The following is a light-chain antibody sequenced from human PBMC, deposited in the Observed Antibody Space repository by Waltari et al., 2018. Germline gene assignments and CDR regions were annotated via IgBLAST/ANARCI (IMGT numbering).Light chain of an antibody. CDR1: QSVRTY. CDR3: QQRYSWPLT. Sequence: EIVLTQSPATLSLSPGGRATLACWASQSVRTYLAWYQQKPGQAPRLFISDVSNRATGIPARFSGSGSGTDFTLTISSLEPEDFAIYYCQQRYSWPLTFGGGTKVEIK. CDR2: DVS. J-gene: IGKJ4*01. V-gene: IGKV3-11*01.